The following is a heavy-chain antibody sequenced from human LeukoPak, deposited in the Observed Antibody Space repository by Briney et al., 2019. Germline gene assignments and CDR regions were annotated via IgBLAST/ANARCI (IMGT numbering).Heavy chain of an antibody. CDR1: GFTFSNYA. J-gene: IGHJ3*02. CDR3: AKGMYYDILTGPGAFDI. V-gene: IGHV3-23*01. Sequence: GGSLRLSCAASGFTFSNYAMSWVRQAPGKGLECISGFSGSGGRTFYADSVKGRFTISRDNSKNTLYVQMNSLRAEDTAVYYCAKGMYYDILTGPGAFDIWGQGTMVTVSS. D-gene: IGHD3-9*01. CDR2: FSGSGGRT.